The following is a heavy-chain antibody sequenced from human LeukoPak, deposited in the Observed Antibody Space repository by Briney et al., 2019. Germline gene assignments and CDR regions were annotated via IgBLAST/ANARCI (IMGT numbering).Heavy chain of an antibody. CDR2: INHSGST. J-gene: IGHJ4*02. Sequence: SETLSLTCAVYGGSFSGYYWSWIRQPPGKGLEWIGEINHSGSTNYNPSLKSRVTISVDTSKNQFSLKLSSVTAADTAVYYCARRNYFDYWGQGTLVTVSS. CDR1: GGSFSGYY. CDR3: ARRNYFDY. V-gene: IGHV4-34*01.